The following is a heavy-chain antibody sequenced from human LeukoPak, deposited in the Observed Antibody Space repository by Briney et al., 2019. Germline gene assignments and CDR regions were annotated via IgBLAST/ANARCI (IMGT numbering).Heavy chain of an antibody. D-gene: IGHD5-12*01. Sequence: GGSLRLSCAASGFTFSSYAMHWVRQAPGKGLEWVAVIAYDGSIKYYADSVKGRFTISRDNSKNTLFLQLNSLRGEDTAVYYCAREDSGYDFAYWGQGTLVTVSS. CDR2: IAYDGSIK. CDR1: GFTFSSYA. J-gene: IGHJ4*02. V-gene: IGHV3-30*04. CDR3: AREDSGYDFAY.